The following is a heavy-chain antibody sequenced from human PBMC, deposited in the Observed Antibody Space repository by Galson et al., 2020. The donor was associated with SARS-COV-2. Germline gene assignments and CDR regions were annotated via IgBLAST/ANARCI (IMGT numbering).Heavy chain of an antibody. V-gene: IGHV6-1*01. D-gene: IGHD4-4*01. CDR1: GDSVSGNSVA. J-gene: IGHJ4*02. Sequence: SQTLSLTCAISGDSVSGNSVAWNWVRHFPPRGLEWLGRTYYRSKWYNDYAESVKSRIAINPDTSKNQFSLHLNSVTPEDTAVYYCARDKDYSIDNWGQGTLVTVSS. CDR3: ARDKDYSIDN. CDR2: TYYRSKWYN.